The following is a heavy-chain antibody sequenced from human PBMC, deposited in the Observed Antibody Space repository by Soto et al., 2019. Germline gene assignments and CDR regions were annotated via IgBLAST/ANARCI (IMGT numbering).Heavy chain of an antibody. J-gene: IGHJ4*02. CDR1: GGSISSGGYS. CDR2: IYHSGST. V-gene: IGHV4-30-2*01. CDR3: NAHYGSGSPFDY. D-gene: IGHD3-10*01. Sequence: QLQLQESGSGLVKPSQTLSLTCAVSGGSISSGGYSWSWIRQPPGKGLEWIGYIYHSGSTYYNPSLKSRVTISVDRSKNQFSLKLSSVTAADTAVYYCNAHYGSGSPFDYWGQGTLVTVSS.